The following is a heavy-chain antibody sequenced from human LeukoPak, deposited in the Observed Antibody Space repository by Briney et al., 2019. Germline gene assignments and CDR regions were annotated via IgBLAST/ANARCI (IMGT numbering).Heavy chain of an antibody. D-gene: IGHD1-1*01. J-gene: IGHJ4*02. Sequence: GGSLRLSCAASGFTFSNFGMHWVRQAPGKGLEWVAFIRFDGTSEFYADSVKARFTISRDNAKNSLYLQMNSLRAEDTAVYYCARGGSGNWNAPFDYWGQGTLVTVSS. CDR2: IRFDGTSE. V-gene: IGHV3-30*02. CDR1: GFTFSNFG. CDR3: ARGGSGNWNAPFDY.